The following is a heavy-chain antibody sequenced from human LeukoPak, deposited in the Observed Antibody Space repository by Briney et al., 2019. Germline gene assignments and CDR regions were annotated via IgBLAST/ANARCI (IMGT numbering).Heavy chain of an antibody. D-gene: IGHD1-1*01. CDR1: GFTFSSYG. V-gene: IGHV3-30*18. Sequence: PGRSLRLSCAASGFTFSSYGMHWVRQAPGKGLEWVAVISYDGSNKYYADSVKGRFTISRDNSKNTLYLQMNSLRAEDTAAYYCAKDWNLFDYWGQGTLVTVSS. CDR3: AKDWNLFDY. CDR2: ISYDGSNK. J-gene: IGHJ4*02.